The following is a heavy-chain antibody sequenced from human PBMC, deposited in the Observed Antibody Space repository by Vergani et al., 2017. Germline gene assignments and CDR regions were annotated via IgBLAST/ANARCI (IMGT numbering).Heavy chain of an antibody. J-gene: IGHJ6*03. CDR3: ARETTVISYYYYYYXMDV. CDR2: IYYSGST. CDR1: GGSISSSSYY. D-gene: IGHD4-17*01. Sequence: QLQLQESGPGLVKPSETLSLTCTVSGGSISSSSYYWSWIRQPPGKGLEWIGYIYYSGSTNYNPSLKSRVTISVDTSKNQFSLKLSSVTAADTAVYYCARETTVISYYYYYYXMDVWGKGTTVTVSS. V-gene: IGHV4-61*01.